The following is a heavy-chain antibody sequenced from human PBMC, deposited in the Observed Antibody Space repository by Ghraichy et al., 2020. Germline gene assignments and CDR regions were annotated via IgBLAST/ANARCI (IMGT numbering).Heavy chain of an antibody. CDR2: IHYRGST. D-gene: IGHD2-15*01. J-gene: IGHJ6*02. CDR1: GGSISSNDYY. V-gene: IGHV4-30-4*01. Sequence: SETLSLTCTVSGGSISSNDYYWSWIRQPPGKGLEWIGYIHYRGSTYYNPSLKSRLTISVDTSKNQFSLRLTSVTAADTAVYYCARDNSLIESGRYYYGVDVWGQGTTVTVSS. CDR3: ARDNSLIESGRYYYGVDV.